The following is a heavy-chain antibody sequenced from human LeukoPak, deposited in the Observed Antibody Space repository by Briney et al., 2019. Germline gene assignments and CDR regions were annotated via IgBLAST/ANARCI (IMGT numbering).Heavy chain of an antibody. CDR3: ARDAKDYGAPGLDP. J-gene: IGHJ5*02. D-gene: IGHD4-17*01. Sequence: SETLSLTCTVSGGSISSYYWSWIRQPAGKGLEWIGRIYTSGSTNYNPSLKSRVTMSVDTSKNQFSLKLGSVTAADTAVYYCARDAKDYGAPGLDPWGQGTLVTVSS. V-gene: IGHV4-4*07. CDR2: IYTSGST. CDR1: GGSISSYY.